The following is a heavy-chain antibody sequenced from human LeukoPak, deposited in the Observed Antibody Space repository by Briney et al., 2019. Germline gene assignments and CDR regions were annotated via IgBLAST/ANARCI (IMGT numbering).Heavy chain of an antibody. CDR1: GFTFDDYA. V-gene: IGHV3-9*01. CDR3: AKEGSYGDQTFDY. J-gene: IGHJ4*02. CDR2: ISWNSGSI. D-gene: IGHD3-10*01. Sequence: GGSLRVSCAASGFTFDDYAMHWVRQAPGKGLEWVSGISWNSGSIGYADSVKGRFTISRDNAKNSLYLQMNSLRAEDTALYYCAKEGSYGDQTFDYWGQGTLVTVSS.